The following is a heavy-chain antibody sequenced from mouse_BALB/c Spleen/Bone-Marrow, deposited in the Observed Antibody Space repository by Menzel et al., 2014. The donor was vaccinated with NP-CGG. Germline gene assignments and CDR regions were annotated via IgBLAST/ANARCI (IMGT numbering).Heavy chain of an antibody. V-gene: IGHV1S81*02. CDR3: ARYNAYDWYFDV. CDR1: GYTFTSYW. Sequence: VKLQESGAELVKPGASVKLSCKASGYTFTSYWMHWVKQRPGQGLEWIGEINPSNGRSNYSEKFKSKATLTVDKSSSTTYMQLSSLTSEDSAVYSCARYNAYDWYFDVWGAGTTVTVCS. J-gene: IGHJ1*01. D-gene: IGHD2-2*01. CDR2: INPSNGRS.